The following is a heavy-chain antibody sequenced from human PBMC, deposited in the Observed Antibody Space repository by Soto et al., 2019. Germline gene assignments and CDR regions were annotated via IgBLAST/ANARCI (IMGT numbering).Heavy chain of an antibody. CDR3: ARGLERVAYGMDV. J-gene: IGHJ6*02. CDR1: GFIFSDHG. Sequence: GGSLRLSCAVSGFIFSDHGMNWVRQAPGKGLEWVSSIDEDGSTTHYADSVKGRFTISRDNAKNSLYLQMNSLRAEDTAVYYCARGLERVAYGMDVWGQGTTVTVSS. V-gene: IGHV3-48*04. D-gene: IGHD1-1*01. CDR2: IDEDGSTT.